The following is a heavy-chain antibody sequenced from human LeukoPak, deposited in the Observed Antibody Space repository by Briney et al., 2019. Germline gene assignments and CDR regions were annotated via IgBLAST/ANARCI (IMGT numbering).Heavy chain of an antibody. CDR1: GYRFTSYW. CDR2: IYPGDSDT. D-gene: IGHD2-2*01. Sequence: GESLKIPCKGSGYRFTSYWIHWVRQMPGKGLDWMGIIYPGDSDTRYSPSFLGQMTISADKSIRTAYLQWSSLKDPDTAMYYCARYCSSTRCYDGNWFDPWGQGTLVTVSS. J-gene: IGHJ5*02. CDR3: ARYCSSTRCYDGNWFDP. V-gene: IGHV5-51*01.